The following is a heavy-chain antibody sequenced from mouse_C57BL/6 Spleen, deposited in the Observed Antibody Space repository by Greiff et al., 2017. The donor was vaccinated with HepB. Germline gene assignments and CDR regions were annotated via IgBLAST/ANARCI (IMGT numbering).Heavy chain of an antibody. CDR3: ARDRVYDGYYVRYFDV. D-gene: IGHD2-3*01. Sequence: EVKVEESGGGLVKPGGSLKLSCAASGFTFSSYAMSWVRQTPEKRLEWVATISDGGSYTYYPDNVKGRFTISRDNAKNNLYLQMSHLKSEDTAMYYCARDRVYDGYYVRYFDVWGTGTTVTVSS. J-gene: IGHJ1*03. CDR1: GFTFSSYA. V-gene: IGHV5-4*01. CDR2: ISDGGSYT.